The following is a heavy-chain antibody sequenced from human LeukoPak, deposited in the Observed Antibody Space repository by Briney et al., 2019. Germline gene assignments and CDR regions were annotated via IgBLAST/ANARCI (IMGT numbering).Heavy chain of an antibody. J-gene: IGHJ4*02. Sequence: SETLSLTCTVSGGSISSYYWSWIRQPPGKGLEWIGYIYYSGSTDYNPSLKSRVTISVDTSKNQFSLKLSSVTAADTAVYYCARERGDSSGPDYWGQGTLVTVSS. CDR3: ARERGDSSGPDY. D-gene: IGHD3-22*01. CDR1: GGSISSYY. CDR2: IYYSGST. V-gene: IGHV4-59*01.